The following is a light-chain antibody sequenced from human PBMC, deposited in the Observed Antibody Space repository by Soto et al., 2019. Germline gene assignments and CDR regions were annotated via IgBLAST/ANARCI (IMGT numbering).Light chain of an antibody. J-gene: IGKJ5*01. V-gene: IGKV3D-15*01. CDR1: QSVSYY. Sequence: IMLTQSPGTLSLYPGERATLSCRASQSVSYYLAWYQQKPGQAPRLLIYDASSRATGVPDRFSGSGSGTDFTLTISRLRSEDSAVYYCQQYNYWPITFGQGTLLEIK. CDR2: DAS. CDR3: QQYNYWPIT.